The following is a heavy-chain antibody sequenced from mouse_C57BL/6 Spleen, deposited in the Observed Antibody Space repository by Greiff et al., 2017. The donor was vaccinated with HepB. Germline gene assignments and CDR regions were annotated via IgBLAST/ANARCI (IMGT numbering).Heavy chain of an antibody. Sequence: EVMLVESGGGLVQPGGSLKLSCAASGFTFSDYGMAWVRQAPRKGPEWVAFISNLAYSIYYADTVTGRFTISRENAKNTLYLEMSSLRSEDTAMYYCARQRGYYGSSHWYFDVWGTGTTVTVSS. CDR3: ARQRGYYGSSHWYFDV. D-gene: IGHD1-1*01. V-gene: IGHV5-15*01. CDR1: GFTFSDYG. CDR2: ISNLAYSI. J-gene: IGHJ1*03.